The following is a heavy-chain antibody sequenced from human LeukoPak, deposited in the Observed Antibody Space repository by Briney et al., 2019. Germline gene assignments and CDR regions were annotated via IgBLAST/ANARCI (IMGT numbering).Heavy chain of an antibody. CDR3: TTENWYVFEN. V-gene: IGHV3-7*04. D-gene: IGHD1-1*01. CDR2: KTLDGSDS. Sequence: GGSLRLSCAASGFPFSSYWMAWVRKAPGRGLEWVATKTLDGSDSYYVDSVKGRSTVSRDNAKNSLYLQMNSLRAEDTAVFYCTTENWYVFENWGQGSLVTVSS. J-gene: IGHJ4*02. CDR1: GFPFSSYW.